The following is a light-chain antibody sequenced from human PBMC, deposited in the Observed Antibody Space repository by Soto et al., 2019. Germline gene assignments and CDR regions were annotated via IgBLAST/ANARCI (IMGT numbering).Light chain of an antibody. J-gene: IGKJ2*01. V-gene: IGKV1-5*01. CDR2: DAS. Sequence: DIQMTQSPSTLSASVGDRVTITCRASQSISSWLAWYQQKPGKAPKVLIYDASSLESGVPSRFNGSGSGTEFTLTIRNLQRDDFGTYYCQQYNIYSPTFGQGTKLEIK. CDR1: QSISSW. CDR3: QQYNIYSPT.